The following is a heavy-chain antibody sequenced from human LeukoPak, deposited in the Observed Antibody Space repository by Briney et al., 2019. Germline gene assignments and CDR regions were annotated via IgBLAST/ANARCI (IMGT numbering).Heavy chain of an antibody. V-gene: IGHV3-48*01. CDR3: SNLSPAAENEAFDI. CDR1: GFTFSSYS. J-gene: IGHJ3*02. CDR2: ISSSSSTI. D-gene: IGHD2-2*01. Sequence: GGSLRLSCAASGFTFSSYSMNWVRQAPGKGLEWVSYISSSSSTIYYADSVKGRFTISRDNAKNSLYLQMNSLRAEDTAVYYCSNLSPAAENEAFDIWGQGTMVTVSS.